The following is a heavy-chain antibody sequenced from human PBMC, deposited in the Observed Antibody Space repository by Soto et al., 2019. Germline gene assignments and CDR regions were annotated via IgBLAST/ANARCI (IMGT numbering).Heavy chain of an antibody. Sequence: SETLSLTCTVSGGSISSGDYYWSWIRQPPGKGLEWIGYIYYSGSTYYNPSLKSRVTISVETSKNQFSLKLSSVTAADTAVYYCARGVLGNWNGVYFDYWGQGTLVTVSS. D-gene: IGHD1-20*01. CDR2: IYYSGST. CDR1: GGSISSGDYY. CDR3: ARGVLGNWNGVYFDY. J-gene: IGHJ4*02. V-gene: IGHV4-30-4*01.